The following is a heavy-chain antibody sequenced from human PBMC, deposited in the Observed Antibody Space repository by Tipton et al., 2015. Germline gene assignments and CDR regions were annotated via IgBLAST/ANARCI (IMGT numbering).Heavy chain of an antibody. CDR3: ARRHVYDYYLDY. CDR2: IHPSDSET. D-gene: IGHD5/OR15-5a*01. V-gene: IGHV5-51*01. Sequence: VQLVQSGGEVKKPGESLKISCKVSGYTFSNHWIGWVRQMPGKGLEWVGIIHPSDSETKYSPSFEGLVTISADKSTSSAYLQWSRLKASDSAVYYCARRHVYDYYLDYWGQGTLVIVSS. J-gene: IGHJ4*02. CDR1: GYTFSNHW.